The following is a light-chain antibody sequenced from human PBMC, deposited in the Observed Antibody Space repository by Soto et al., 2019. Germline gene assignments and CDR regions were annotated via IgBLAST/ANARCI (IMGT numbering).Light chain of an antibody. CDR2: GAS. J-gene: IGKJ4*01. Sequence: EIVMTQSPGTLSLSPGERATLSCRASQSVSSNLAWYQQKPGQAPRLLIYGASTRATGIPATFSGRGSGTEFTLTISSLQSEDFAVYYCQQYNDWPPVTFGGGTKVDIK. CDR3: QQYNDWPPVT. V-gene: IGKV3-15*01. CDR1: QSVSSN.